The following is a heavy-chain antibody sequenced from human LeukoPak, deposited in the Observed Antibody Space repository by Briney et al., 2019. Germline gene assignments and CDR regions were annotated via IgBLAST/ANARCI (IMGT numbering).Heavy chain of an antibody. Sequence: KIGESLKISCKGSGYSFTSYWIGWVRQMPEKGLEWVGIIYPGDSDTRYSPSFQGQVTISADKSISTAYLQWSSLKASDTAMYYCATSLEWGGYSYRYFDYWGQGTLVTVSS. CDR1: GYSFTSYW. V-gene: IGHV5-51*01. CDR2: IYPGDSDT. CDR3: ATSLEWGGYSYRYFDY. D-gene: IGHD5-18*01. J-gene: IGHJ4*02.